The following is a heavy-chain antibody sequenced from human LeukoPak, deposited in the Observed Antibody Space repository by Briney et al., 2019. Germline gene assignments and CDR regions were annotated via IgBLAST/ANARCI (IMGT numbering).Heavy chain of an antibody. J-gene: IGHJ4*02. CDR3: AREGRYSSSVDY. D-gene: IGHD6-13*01. CDR1: GGTFSSYA. V-gene: IGHV1-69*01. Sequence: GSSVKVSCKASGGTFSSYAISWLRQAPGQGLEWMGGIIPIFGTANYAQKFQGRVTITADESTSTAYMELSSLRSEDTAVYYCAREGRYSSSVDYWGQGTLVTVSS. CDR2: IIPIFGTA.